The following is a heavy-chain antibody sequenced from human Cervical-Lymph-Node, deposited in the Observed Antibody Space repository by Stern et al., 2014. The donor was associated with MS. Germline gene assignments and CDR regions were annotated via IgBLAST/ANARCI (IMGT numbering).Heavy chain of an antibody. CDR3: ARLRGYLVPAAHYYYYGMDV. CDR1: GYSFTNYD. Sequence: VQLVESGAEVKKPGASVKVSCQASGYSFTNYDINWVRQATGQGLEWMGWMHPNSTNTVYAQKFQDRVTMTRDTSLGTAYMELSSLTSEDTAVYYCARLRGYLVPAAHYYYYGMDVWGQGTTVTVSS. CDR2: MHPNSTNT. V-gene: IGHV1-8*01. J-gene: IGHJ6*02. D-gene: IGHD2-2*01.